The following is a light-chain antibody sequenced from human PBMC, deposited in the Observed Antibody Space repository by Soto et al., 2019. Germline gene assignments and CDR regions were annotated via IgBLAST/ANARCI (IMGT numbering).Light chain of an antibody. Sequence: QSALTQPASVSGSPGQSITISCTGTSSDVGAYNYVSWYQQHPGKAPKLLIYEVSNRPSGVSNRFSGSKSGNTASLIVSGLQADDEADYYCSSYTTIGARVFGTGTKVTVL. CDR3: SSYTTIGARV. CDR1: SSDVGAYNY. V-gene: IGLV2-14*01. J-gene: IGLJ1*01. CDR2: EVS.